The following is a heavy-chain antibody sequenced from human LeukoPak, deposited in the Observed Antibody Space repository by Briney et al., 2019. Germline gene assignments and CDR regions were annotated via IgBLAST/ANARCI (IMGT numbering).Heavy chain of an antibody. D-gene: IGHD6-19*01. V-gene: IGHV3-21*01. Sequence: GGSLRLSCAASGFTFSSCSMNWVRQAPGKGLEWVSSISSSSSYIYYADSVKGRFTISRDNAKNSLYLQMNSLRAEDTAVYYCASGSYSSGWPDYWGQGTLVTVSS. CDR3: ASGSYSSGWPDY. CDR2: ISSSSSYI. CDR1: GFTFSSCS. J-gene: IGHJ4*02.